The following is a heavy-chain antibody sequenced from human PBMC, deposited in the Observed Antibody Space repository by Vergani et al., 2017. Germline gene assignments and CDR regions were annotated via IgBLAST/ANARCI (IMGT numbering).Heavy chain of an antibody. Sequence: QVQLVQSGAEVKKPGASVKVSFKASGYTFTGDYMHWVRQAPGQGLEWMGWINPNSGGTNYAQKFQGRVTMTRDTSISTAYMELSRLRSDDTAVYYCARDRVAYSGFYYGMDVWGQGTTVTVSS. CDR3: ARDRVAYSGFYYGMDV. CDR1: GYTFTGDY. J-gene: IGHJ6*02. D-gene: IGHD3-10*01. CDR2: INPNSGGT. V-gene: IGHV1-2*02.